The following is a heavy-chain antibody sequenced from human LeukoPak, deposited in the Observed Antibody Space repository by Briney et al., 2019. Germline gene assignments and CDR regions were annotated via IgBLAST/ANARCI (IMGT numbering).Heavy chain of an antibody. D-gene: IGHD3-10*01. V-gene: IGHV4-38-2*01. CDR2: IYHSGST. Sequence: PSETLSLTCAVSGYSISSGYYWGWIRQPPGKGLDLTGSIYHSGSTYYNPSLKSRVTISVDTPKNQFSLKLRSVTAADTAVYYCASVWSRDYFDYWGQGTLVTVSS. J-gene: IGHJ4*02. CDR3: ASVWSRDYFDY. CDR1: GYSISSGYY.